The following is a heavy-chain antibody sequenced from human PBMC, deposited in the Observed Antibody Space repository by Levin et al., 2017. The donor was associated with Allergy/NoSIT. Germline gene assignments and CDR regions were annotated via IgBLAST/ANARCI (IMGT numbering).Heavy chain of an antibody. D-gene: IGHD6-19*01. V-gene: IGHV3-30*18. CDR2: ISYDGSNK. CDR1: GFTFSSYG. Sequence: GGSLRLSCAASGFTFSSYGMHWVRQAPGKGLEWVAVISYDGSNKYYADSVKGRFTISRDNSKNTLYLQMNSLRAEDTAVYYCAKDAGGWYKNWGQGTLVTVSS. J-gene: IGHJ4*02. CDR3: AKDAGGWYKN.